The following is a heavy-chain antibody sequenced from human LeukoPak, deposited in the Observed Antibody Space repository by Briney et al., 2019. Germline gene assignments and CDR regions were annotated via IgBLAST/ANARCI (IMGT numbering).Heavy chain of an antibody. CDR2: ISGSGGST. V-gene: IGHV3-23*01. CDR1: GFTFSSYW. Sequence: GGSLRLSCAASGFTFSSYWMSWVRQAPGKGLEWVSAISGSGGSTYYADSVKGRFTISRDNSKNTLYLQMNSLRAEDTAVYYCARDLILRFDYWGQGTLVTVSS. J-gene: IGHJ4*02. CDR3: ARDLILRFDY.